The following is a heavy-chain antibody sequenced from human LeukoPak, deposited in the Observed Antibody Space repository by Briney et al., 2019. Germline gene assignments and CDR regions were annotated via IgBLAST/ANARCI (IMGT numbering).Heavy chain of an antibody. CDR1: GFTFSSHT. Sequence: TGGFLRLSCAASGFTFSSHTMNWVRQAPGKGLEWVSSISSTSTSIYHADSVKGRFTISRDNTKNSLYLQMNSLRAEDTAVYYCARGFRAFDFWAQGTVVTVSS. CDR3: ARGFRAFDF. J-gene: IGHJ3*01. CDR2: ISSTSTSI. V-gene: IGHV3-21*01.